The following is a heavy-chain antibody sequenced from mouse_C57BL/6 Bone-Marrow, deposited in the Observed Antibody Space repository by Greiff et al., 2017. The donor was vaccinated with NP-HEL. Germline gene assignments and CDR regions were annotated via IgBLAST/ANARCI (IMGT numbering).Heavy chain of an antibody. D-gene: IGHD2-1*01. CDR3: APIYYGNFWYFDY. CDR1: GYTFTSYG. Sequence: VQLVESGAELARPGASVKLSCKASGYTFTSYGISWVKQRTGQGLEWIGEIYPRSGNTYYNEKFKGKATLTADKSSSTAYMEHRSLTSEDSAVYFCAPIYYGNFWYFDYWGQGTTLTVSS. V-gene: IGHV1-81*01. J-gene: IGHJ2*01. CDR2: IYPRSGNT.